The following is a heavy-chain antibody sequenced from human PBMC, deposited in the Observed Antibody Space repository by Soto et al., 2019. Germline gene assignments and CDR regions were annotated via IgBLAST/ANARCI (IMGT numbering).Heavy chain of an antibody. D-gene: IGHD1-26*01. CDR3: AKDMGGYRGDSLAFDI. J-gene: IGHJ3*02. CDR2: INSDGSST. V-gene: IGHV3-74*01. CDR1: GFTFSTYW. Sequence: PGGSLRLSCAASGFTFSTYWMHWVRQAPGKGLVWVSRINSDGSSTNYADSVKGRFAILRDNAKNTLYLQMNSLRAEDTALYYCAKDMGGYRGDSLAFDIWGQGTMVTVSS.